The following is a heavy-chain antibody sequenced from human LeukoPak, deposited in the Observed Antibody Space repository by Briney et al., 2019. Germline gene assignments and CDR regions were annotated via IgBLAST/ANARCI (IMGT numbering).Heavy chain of an antibody. D-gene: IGHD2-15*01. CDR2: IYHSGST. J-gene: IGHJ4*02. Sequence: SETLSLTCTVSGGSISSGGYYWSWTRQPPGKGLEWIGYIYHSGSTYYNPSLKSRVTISVDRSKNQFSLKLSSVTAADTAVYYCARGHVVVENWGQGTLVTVSS. V-gene: IGHV4-30-2*01. CDR1: GGSISSGGYY. CDR3: ARGHVVVEN.